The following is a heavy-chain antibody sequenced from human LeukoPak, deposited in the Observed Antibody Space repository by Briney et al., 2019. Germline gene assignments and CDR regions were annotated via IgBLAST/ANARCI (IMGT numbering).Heavy chain of an antibody. CDR3: ARDHTKAVAGRGYYFDY. J-gene: IGHJ4*02. D-gene: IGHD6-19*01. CDR2: IYSGGST. CDR1: GFTVSSNY. V-gene: IGHV3-53*01. Sequence: GGSLRLSCAASGFTVSSNYMSWVRQAPGKGLEWVSVIYSGGSTYYSDSVKGRFTISRDNSKNTLSLQMNSLRAEDTAVYYCARDHTKAVAGRGYYFDYWGQGTLVTVSS.